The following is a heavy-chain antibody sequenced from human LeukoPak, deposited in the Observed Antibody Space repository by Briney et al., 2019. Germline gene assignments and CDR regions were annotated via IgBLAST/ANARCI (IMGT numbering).Heavy chain of an antibody. J-gene: IGHJ4*02. CDR3: ARARRDGYYIFDY. V-gene: IGHV3-48*03. CDR1: GFTFSLYE. D-gene: IGHD3-3*01. CDR2: ISSAGRAV. Sequence: GGSLRLSCTASGFTFSLYEMNWLRQAPGKGLEWVSYISSAGRAVFYADSVKGRFIVSRDNANESLYPQMNSLRAEDTAVYYCARARRDGYYIFDYWGQGTLVTVSS.